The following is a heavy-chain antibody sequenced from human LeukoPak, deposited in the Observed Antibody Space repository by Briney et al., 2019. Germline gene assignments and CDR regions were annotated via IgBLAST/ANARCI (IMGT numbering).Heavy chain of an antibody. CDR1: GYSFTDYY. J-gene: IGHJ6*02. D-gene: IGHD2-2*01. V-gene: IGHV1-2*02. CDR3: ARVGGYCTTTSCSYGMDV. CDR2: INPYSGDT. Sequence: ASVKVPCKASGYSFTDYYMHWVRQAPGQGLEWMGWINPYSGDTNFAQKFQGRVTMTRDTSISTAYMELSRLRSDDTAVVYCARVGGYCTTTSCSYGMDVWGQGTTVTVSS.